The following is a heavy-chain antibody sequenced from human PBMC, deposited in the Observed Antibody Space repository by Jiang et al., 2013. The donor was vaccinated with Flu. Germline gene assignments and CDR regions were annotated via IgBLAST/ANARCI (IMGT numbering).Heavy chain of an antibody. D-gene: IGHD6-19*01. J-gene: IGHJ4*02. CDR1: SVT. Sequence: SVTWNWIRQSPSRGLEWLGRTYYRSKWSSDFALSVKSRVTINPDTSKNQFSLQLNSVTPEDTAVYYCARAVAGTYYFDYWGQGTLVTVSS. V-gene: IGHV6-1*01. CDR3: ARAVAGTYYFDY. CDR2: TYYRSKWSS.